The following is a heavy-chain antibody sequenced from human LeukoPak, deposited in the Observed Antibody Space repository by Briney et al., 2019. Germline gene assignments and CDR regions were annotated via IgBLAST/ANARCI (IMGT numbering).Heavy chain of an antibody. J-gene: IGHJ4*02. V-gene: IGHV3-7*01. D-gene: IGHD1-26*01. CDR1: GFIFTNSW. CDR2: IKPDGSEK. Sequence: GGSLRLSCAASGFIFTNSWVTWVRQAPGKGLEWVANIKPDGSEKYYLDSVKGRFSISRDDAKNSLYLQMNSLRAEDTAVYYCARDGIDGVTVLDYWGQGTPVTVSS. CDR3: ARDGIDGVTVLDY.